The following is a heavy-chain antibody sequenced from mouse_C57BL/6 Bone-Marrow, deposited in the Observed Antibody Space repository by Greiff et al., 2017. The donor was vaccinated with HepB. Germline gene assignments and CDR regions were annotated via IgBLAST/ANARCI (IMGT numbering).Heavy chain of an antibody. V-gene: IGHV1-7*01. Sequence: QVQLQQSGAELAKPGASVKLSCKASGYIFTSYWMHWVKQRPGQGLEWIGYINPSSGYTKYNQKFKDKATLTADKSSSTAYMQLSSLTYEDSAVYYCARGVEYDYAWFAYWGQGTLVTVSA. CDR2: INPSSGYT. D-gene: IGHD2-4*01. J-gene: IGHJ3*01. CDR1: GYIFTSYW. CDR3: ARGVEYDYAWFAY.